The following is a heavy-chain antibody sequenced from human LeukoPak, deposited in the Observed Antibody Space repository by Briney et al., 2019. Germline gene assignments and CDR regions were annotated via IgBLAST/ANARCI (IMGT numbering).Heavy chain of an antibody. D-gene: IGHD5-24*01. CDR3: ARLRDGRWLLEY. J-gene: IGHJ4*02. Sequence: PSETLSLTCTASGGSISSSGYNWGWIRQPPGKGLEWIASINYSGTTYYNPSLKSRVTISEDRSKNQFSLKLSSVTAADTAVYYCARLRDGRWLLEYWGQGTLVTVSS. V-gene: IGHV4-39*01. CDR1: GGSISSSGYN. CDR2: INYSGTT.